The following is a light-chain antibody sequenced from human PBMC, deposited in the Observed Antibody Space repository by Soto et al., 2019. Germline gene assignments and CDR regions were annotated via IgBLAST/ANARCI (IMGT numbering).Light chain of an antibody. J-gene: IGLJ1*01. CDR1: SSNIGAGCE. Sequence: SVLTQPPSVSGAPGQRVTISCTGCSSNIGAGCEVHWYQHLPGKAPKLLIYGNTNRPSGVPDRFSGSKSGTSASLAITGLQAEDEADYYCQSYDSSLSASYVFGGGTKLTVL. V-gene: IGLV1-40*01. CDR3: QSYDSSLSASYV. CDR2: GNT.